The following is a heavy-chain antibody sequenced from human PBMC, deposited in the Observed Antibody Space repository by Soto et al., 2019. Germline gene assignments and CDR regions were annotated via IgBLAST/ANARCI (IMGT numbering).Heavy chain of an antibody. J-gene: IGHJ4*02. CDR3: ASRGGAPY. CDR2: ISYDGSNK. CDR1: GFTFSSYG. D-gene: IGHD2-15*01. V-gene: IGHV3-30*03. Sequence: HPGGSLRLSCAASGFTFSSYGMHWVRQAPGKGLEWVAVISYDGSNKYYADSVKGRFTISRDNSKNTLYLQMNSLRAEDTAVYYCASRGGAPYWGQGSLVTVSS.